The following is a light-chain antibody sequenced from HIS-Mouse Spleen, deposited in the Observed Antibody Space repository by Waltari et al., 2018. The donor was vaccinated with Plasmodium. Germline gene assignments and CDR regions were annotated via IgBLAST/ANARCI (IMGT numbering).Light chain of an antibody. CDR3: YSTDSSGNHRV. CDR2: EDS. V-gene: IGLV3-10*01. J-gene: IGLJ3*02. Sequence: SYELTQPPSVSVSPGQTARITCSGDALRKKYAYSYQQNSCQVPVLVIYEDSKRPSGIPERFSGSSSGTMATLTISGAQVEDEADYYCYSTDSSGNHRVFGGGTKLTVL. CDR1: ALRKKY.